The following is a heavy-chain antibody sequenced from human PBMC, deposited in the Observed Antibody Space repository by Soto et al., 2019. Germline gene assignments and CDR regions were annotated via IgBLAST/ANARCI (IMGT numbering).Heavy chain of an antibody. J-gene: IGHJ4*02. Sequence: PGGSLRLSCAASGFTFSSYGMHWVRQAPGKGLEWVAVISYDGSNKYYADSVRGRFTISRDNSKNTLYLQMNSLRAEDTAVYSCAKERSPLPYFFDYWGQRTLVTVSS. V-gene: IGHV3-30*18. CDR2: ISYDGSNK. CDR1: GFTFSSYG. CDR3: AKERSPLPYFFDY.